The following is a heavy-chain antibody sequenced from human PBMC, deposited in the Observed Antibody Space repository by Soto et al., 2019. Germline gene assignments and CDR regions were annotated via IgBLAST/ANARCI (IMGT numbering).Heavy chain of an antibody. J-gene: IGHJ1*01. CDR2: INHSGST. D-gene: IGHD6-19*01. CDR3: ARGTGSSSGDNQYFQH. CDR1: GGSFSGYY. Sequence: SETLSLTCAVYGGSFSGYYWSWIRQPPGKGLEWIGEINHSGSTNYNPSLKSRVTISVDTSKNQFSLKLSSVTAADTAVYYCARGTGSSSGDNQYFQHWGEGTLVTVSS. V-gene: IGHV4-34*01.